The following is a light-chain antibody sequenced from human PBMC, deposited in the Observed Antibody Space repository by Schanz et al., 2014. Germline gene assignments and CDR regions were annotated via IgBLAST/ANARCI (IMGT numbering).Light chain of an antibody. CDR1: SGSVSTTYY. Sequence: QAVVTQEPSFSVSPGGTVTLTCGLSSGSVSTTYYPSWYQLTPGQAPRTLIYSTNTRSSGVPDRFSGSILGNKAALTITGAQADDESDYYCVLYMGSDMNWVFGGGTKLTVL. CDR2: STN. CDR3: VLYMGSDMNWV. V-gene: IGLV8-61*01. J-gene: IGLJ3*02.